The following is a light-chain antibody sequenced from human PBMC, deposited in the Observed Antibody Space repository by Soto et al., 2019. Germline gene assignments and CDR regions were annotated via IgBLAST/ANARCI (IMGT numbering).Light chain of an antibody. J-gene: IGLJ3*02. CDR1: NGHTGFA. CDR3: PAWGRVPL. CDR2: LNDDGTH. V-gene: IGLV4-69*01. Sequence: QPVLTQSPSASASLGASVKLTCTLTNGHTGFAIAWHQQQPEKGPRFLMKLNDDGTHKKGDGIPDRFSVSSSGPERYFTISSLQSEDEADYYCPAWGRVPLFGGGTKLTLL.